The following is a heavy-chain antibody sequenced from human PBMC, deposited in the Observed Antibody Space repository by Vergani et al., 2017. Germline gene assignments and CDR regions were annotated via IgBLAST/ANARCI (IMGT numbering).Heavy chain of an antibody. CDR3: AEGGVLERVYGYYYMDV. D-gene: IGHD1-1*01. J-gene: IGHJ6*03. Sequence: QMQLVQSGPEVKKPGTSVKVSCKASGFTFTSSAMQWVRQARGQRLEWIGWIVVGSGNTNYAQKFQERVTITRDMSTSTAYMELSSLRSEDTAVYYCAEGGVLERVYGYYYMDVWGKGTTVTVSS. V-gene: IGHV1-58*02. CDR2: IVVGSGNT. CDR1: GFTFTSSA.